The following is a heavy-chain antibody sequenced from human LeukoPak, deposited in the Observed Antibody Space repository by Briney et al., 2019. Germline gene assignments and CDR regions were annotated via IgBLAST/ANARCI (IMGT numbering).Heavy chain of an antibody. CDR2: IWYDGSNK. CDR3: ARDSGYSYGPNGYFDY. D-gene: IGHD5-18*01. J-gene: IGHJ4*02. Sequence: GGSLRLTCAASGFTFSSYAMHWVRQAPGKGLEWVAVIWYDGSNKYYADSVKGRFTISRDNSKNTLYLQVNSLRAEDTAVYYCARDSGYSYGPNGYFDYWGQGTLVTVSS. V-gene: IGHV3-33*01. CDR1: GFTFSSYA.